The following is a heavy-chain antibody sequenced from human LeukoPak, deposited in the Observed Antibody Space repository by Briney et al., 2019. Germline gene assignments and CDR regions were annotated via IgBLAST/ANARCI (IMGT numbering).Heavy chain of an antibody. CDR1: GYTFTSYA. J-gene: IGHJ4*02. CDR2: INAGNGNT. V-gene: IGHV1-3*01. D-gene: IGHD3-10*01. Sequence: GASVKVSCKASGYTFTSYAMHWVRQAPGQRLEWMGWINAGNGNTKYSQKLQGRVTMTTDTSTSTAYMEVRSLRYDDTAVYYCARGLWFGEYDYWGQGTLVTVSS. CDR3: ARGLWFGEYDY.